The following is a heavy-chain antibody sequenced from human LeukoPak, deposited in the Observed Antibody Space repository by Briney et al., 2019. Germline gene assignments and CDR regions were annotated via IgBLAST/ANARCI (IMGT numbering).Heavy chain of an antibody. CDR3: ARAQLWLLGFWRFDL. V-gene: IGHV4-34*01. J-gene: IGHJ2*01. CDR1: GGSFSGYY. Sequence: KTSETLSLTCAVYGGSFSGYYWSWIRQPPGKGLEWIGEINHSGSTNYNPSLKSRVTISVDTSKNQFSLKLSSVTAADTAVYYCARAQLWLLGFWRFDLWGRGTLVTVSS. D-gene: IGHD5-18*01. CDR2: INHSGST.